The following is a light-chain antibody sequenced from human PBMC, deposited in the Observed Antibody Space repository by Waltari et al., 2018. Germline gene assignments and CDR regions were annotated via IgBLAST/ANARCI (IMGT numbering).Light chain of an antibody. CDR3: QQYYGTPT. J-gene: IGKJ1*01. CDR2: WAP. V-gene: IGKV4-1*01. Sequence: DIVMTQSPDSLAVSLGERATITCKSDQSVLYSSSTKNYLAWYQQKPGQPPKLLITWAPTREAGVPVRFSGSVSGTDFTITISSLQAEDVAVYYCQQYYGTPTFGQGTKVDIK. CDR1: QSVLYSSSTKNY.